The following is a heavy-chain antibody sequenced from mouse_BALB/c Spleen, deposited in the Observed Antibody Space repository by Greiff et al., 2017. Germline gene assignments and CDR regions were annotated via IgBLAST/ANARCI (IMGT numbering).Heavy chain of an antibody. J-gene: IGHJ2*01. D-gene: IGHD3-1*01. Sequence: VQLQQSGAELVRPGALVKLSCTASGFNITDYYMHWVQQRPEQGLEWIGWIDSEDGNTIYDPNFQGRDSITADTSSNTIYLQLSSLTSEDTAVYYCARRGYGDDWGQGTTVTVSS. CDR3: ARRGYGDD. CDR1: GFNITDYY. V-gene: IGHV14-1*02. CDR2: IDSEDGNT.